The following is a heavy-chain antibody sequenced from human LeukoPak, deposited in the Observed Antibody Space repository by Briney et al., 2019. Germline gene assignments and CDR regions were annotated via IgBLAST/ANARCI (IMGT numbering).Heavy chain of an antibody. J-gene: IGHJ5*02. D-gene: IGHD3-3*01. Sequence: GGSLRLSCTTSGFSFNTYSMSWVRQAPGKGLEWVSAINDDTPYYTDSVKGRFTVSRDNSKDTLYLHLNSLRAEDTAIYYCAKEHDLWHKEGNWFDTWGQGVLATVSS. CDR3: AKEHDLWHKEGNWFDT. CDR2: INDDTP. CDR1: GFSFNTYS. V-gene: IGHV3-23*01.